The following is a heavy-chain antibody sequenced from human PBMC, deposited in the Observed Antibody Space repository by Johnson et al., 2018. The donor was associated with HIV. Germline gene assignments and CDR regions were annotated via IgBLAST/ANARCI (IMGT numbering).Heavy chain of an antibody. CDR2: IYSGGST. Sequence: VQLVESGGGLIQPGGSLRLSCAVSGFTVSSNYMSWVRQAPGKGLEWVSVIYSGGSTYYADSVKGRFTISRDNSKNSLYLQMNSLRAEDTAVYYCASDGGSYPGGAFDIWGQGTMVTVSS. D-gene: IGHD1-26*01. CDR3: ASDGGSYPGGAFDI. J-gene: IGHJ3*02. CDR1: GFTVSSNY. V-gene: IGHV3-53*01.